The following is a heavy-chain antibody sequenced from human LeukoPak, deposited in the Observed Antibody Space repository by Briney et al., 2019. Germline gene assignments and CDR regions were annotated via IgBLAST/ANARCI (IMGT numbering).Heavy chain of an antibody. V-gene: IGHV3-11*04. Sequence: GGSLRLSCVASGFTFSNNWMSWIRQAPGKGLEWVSYISSSGSTRYYADSVKGRFTISRDNAKNSLYLQMNSLRADDTAVYFCSRDSPSDYWGQGTLVTVSS. CDR2: ISSSGSTR. CDR1: GFTFSNNW. J-gene: IGHJ4*02. CDR3: SRDSPSDY.